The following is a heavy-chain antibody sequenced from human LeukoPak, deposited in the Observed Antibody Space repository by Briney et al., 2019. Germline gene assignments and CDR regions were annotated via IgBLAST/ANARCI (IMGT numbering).Heavy chain of an antibody. D-gene: IGHD1-20*01. J-gene: IGHJ4*02. CDR2: FSNTADTA. Sequence: GGSLRLSCAASGLAFSSTNAMGWVRQAPGKGLEWVSTFSNTADTAFYADSVKGRFTISRDDSKNTLYLQMSGLRAEDTAVYYCARDPVTGFFDYWGQGTLVTVSS. CDR1: GLAFSSTNA. CDR3: ARDPVTGFFDY. V-gene: IGHV3-23*01.